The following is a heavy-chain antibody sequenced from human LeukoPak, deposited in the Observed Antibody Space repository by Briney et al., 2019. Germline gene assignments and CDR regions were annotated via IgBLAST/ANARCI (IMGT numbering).Heavy chain of an antibody. V-gene: IGHV3-23*01. CDR3: AKAVDGSGIYGYFDY. CDR1: AFIFSSYA. CDR2: ISGSGGST. D-gene: IGHD3-10*01. Sequence: PGGSLRLSCAASAFIFSSYAMSWVRQAPGKGLEWVSDISGSGGSTYHADSVKGRFTISKENSKNTLYLQMNSPRADDTAVYYWAKAVDGSGIYGYFDYWGQGTLVTVSS. J-gene: IGHJ4*02.